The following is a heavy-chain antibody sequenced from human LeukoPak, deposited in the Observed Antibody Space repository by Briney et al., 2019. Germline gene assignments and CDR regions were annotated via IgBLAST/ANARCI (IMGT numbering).Heavy chain of an antibody. CDR1: GFTFGSYA. V-gene: IGHV3-23*01. D-gene: IGHD3-22*01. CDR2: ISPSGDRT. Sequence: GGSLRLSCAASGFTFGSYAMSWVRQAPGKGLEWVSFISPSGDRTSNADSVEGRFTISRDNPRNTLYLQMNSLRDKDTAVYYCAIMHGYYDGSGYWVQWGQETLVTVSS. CDR3: AIMHGYYDGSGYWVQ. J-gene: IGHJ4*02.